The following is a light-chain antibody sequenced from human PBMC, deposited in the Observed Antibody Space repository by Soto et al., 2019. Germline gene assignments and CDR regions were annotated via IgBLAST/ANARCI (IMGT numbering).Light chain of an antibody. CDR1: SGSIASNY. Sequence: NFMLTQPHSVSESPGKTVTISCTRSSGSIASNYVQWYQQRPGSAPTTVIYEDNQRPSGVPDRFSGSIDSSSNSASLTISGLKTEDEADYCCQSYDNTNQVFGGGTKLTVL. CDR2: EDN. J-gene: IGLJ2*01. CDR3: QSYDNTNQV. V-gene: IGLV6-57*03.